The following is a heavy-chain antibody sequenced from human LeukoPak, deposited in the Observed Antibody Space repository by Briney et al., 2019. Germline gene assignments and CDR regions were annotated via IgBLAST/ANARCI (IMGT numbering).Heavy chain of an antibody. CDR3: ARNGEYLDY. CDR2: ISSDGSNK. CDR1: GFTFSNYA. V-gene: IGHV3-30*04. J-gene: IGHJ4*02. D-gene: IGHD4-17*01. Sequence: SLRLSCAASGFTFSNYAMHWVRQAPGKGLKWVAVISSDGSNKYYADSMKGRFTISRDNSKNTLYLQMNSLRAEDTAVYYCARNGEYLDYWGQGTLVTVSS.